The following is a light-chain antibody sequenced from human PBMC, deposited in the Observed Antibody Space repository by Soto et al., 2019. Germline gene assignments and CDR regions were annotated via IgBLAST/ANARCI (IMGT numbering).Light chain of an antibody. V-gene: IGLV2-14*01. Sequence: QSALTQPASVSGSPGQSITISCTGTSSDVGAYNYVSWYQQHPGKAPKLMIFEVSDRPSGVSNRFSGSKSGNTAPLTISGLQAEDEADYYCSSYTSSNTLVFGGGTKLTVL. CDR1: SSDVGAYNY. CDR2: EVS. CDR3: SSYTSSNTLV. J-gene: IGLJ2*01.